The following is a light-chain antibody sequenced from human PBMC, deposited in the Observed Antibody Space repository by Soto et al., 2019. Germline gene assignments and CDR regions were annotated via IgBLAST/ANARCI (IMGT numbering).Light chain of an antibody. Sequence: IVLTHSPSTLSVSPGEGATLSCRASQSVFSSLAWYQQKPGQAPRLLISGASTGATGIPARFSGSGSGTEFTLTISSLQSEDCAIYYCQQYHTWPITFGGGTKVDI. V-gene: IGKV3-15*01. CDR3: QQYHTWPIT. CDR1: QSVFSS. CDR2: GAS. J-gene: IGKJ4*01.